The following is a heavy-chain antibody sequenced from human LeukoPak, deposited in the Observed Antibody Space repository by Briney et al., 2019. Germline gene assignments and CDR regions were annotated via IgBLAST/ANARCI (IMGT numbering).Heavy chain of an antibody. CDR2: IYYSGST. J-gene: IGHJ4*02. D-gene: IGHD6-6*01. CDR3: ARDLGYSSSSFTF. CDR1: GGSISSYY. V-gene: IGHV4-59*01. Sequence: SETLSLTCTVSGGSISSYYWSWIRQPPGKGLEWIGYIYYSGSTNYNPSLKSRVTISVDTSKNQFSLKLSSVTAADTAVYYCARDLGYSSSSFTFWGQGTLVTVSS.